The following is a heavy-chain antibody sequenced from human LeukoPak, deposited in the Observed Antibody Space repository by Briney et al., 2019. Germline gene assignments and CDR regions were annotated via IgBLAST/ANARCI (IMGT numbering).Heavy chain of an antibody. CDR1: GYSFTSYW. CDR2: IYPGDSDT. D-gene: IGHD5-12*01. J-gene: IGHJ6*02. CDR3: ARFRLDIVATIGAFTGYYYGMDV. V-gene: IGHV5-51*01. Sequence: GESLKIPCKGSGYSFTSYWISWVRQMPGKGLEWMGIIYPGDSDTRYSPSFQGQVTISADKSISTAYLQWSSLKASDTAMYYCARFRLDIVATIGAFTGYYYGMDVWGQGTTVTVSS.